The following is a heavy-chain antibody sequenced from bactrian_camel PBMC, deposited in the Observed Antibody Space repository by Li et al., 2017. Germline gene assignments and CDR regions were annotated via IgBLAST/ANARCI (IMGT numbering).Heavy chain of an antibody. CDR2: IDADGSK. CDR3: AADSVNLQLARYYTY. D-gene: IGHD6*01. J-gene: IGHJ4*01. V-gene: IGHV3S53*01. Sequence: HVQLVESGGRTVQAGGSLILSCVANGDTDTINCMGWFRQAPGKSREAVAQIDADGSKLVGDSVKGRFTISKDNVRNTLYLQMNSLRPEDTAIYYCAADSVNLQLARYYTYWGQGTQVTVS. CDR1: GDTDTINC.